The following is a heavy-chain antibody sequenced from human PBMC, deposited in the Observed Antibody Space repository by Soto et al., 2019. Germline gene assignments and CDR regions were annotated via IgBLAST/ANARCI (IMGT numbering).Heavy chain of an antibody. CDR1: GGSISSGGYY. CDR2: IYYSGST. J-gene: IGHJ6*02. D-gene: IGHD6-6*01. V-gene: IGHV4-31*03. CDR3: ARFRKKGSSGYYYYYGMDV. Sequence: PSETLSLTCTVSGGSISSGGYYWSWIRQHPGKGLEWIGYIYYSGSTYYDPSLKSRVTISVDTSKNQFSLKLSSVTAADTAVYYCARFRKKGSSGYYYYYGMDVWGQGTTVTVSS.